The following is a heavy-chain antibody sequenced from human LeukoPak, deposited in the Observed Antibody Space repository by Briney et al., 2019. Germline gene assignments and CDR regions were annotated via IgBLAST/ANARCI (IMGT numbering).Heavy chain of an antibody. CDR3: ARLGVAPAEYIDY. CDR1: GVSVSSSSFY. V-gene: IGHV4-39*01. Sequence: KSSETLSLTCTVSGVSVSSSSFYWGWIRQPPGKGLEWIGNIYYGGSAYYNSSLKSRLTISVDTSENQFSLRLTSVTAADTAVYYCARLGVAPAEYIDYWGQGTLVTVSS. J-gene: IGHJ4*02. CDR2: IYYGGSA. D-gene: IGHD6-6*01.